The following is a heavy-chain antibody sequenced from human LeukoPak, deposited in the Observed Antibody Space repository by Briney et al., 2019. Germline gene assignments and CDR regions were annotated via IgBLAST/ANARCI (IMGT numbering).Heavy chain of an antibody. J-gene: IGHJ4*02. CDR3: ARGPRLYYFDY. CDR2: IIPIFGTA. Sequence: SVKVSCKASGGTFSSYAISWVRQAPGQGLEWMGGIIPIFGTANYAQKFQGRVTITADESTSTAYMELSRLRSDDTAVYYCARGPRLYYFDYWGQGTLVTVSS. CDR1: GGTFSSYA. V-gene: IGHV1-69*13.